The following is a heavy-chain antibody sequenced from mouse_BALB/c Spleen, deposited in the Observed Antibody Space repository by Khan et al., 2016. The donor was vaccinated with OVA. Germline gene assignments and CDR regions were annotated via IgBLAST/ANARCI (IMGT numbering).Heavy chain of an antibody. CDR1: GYSITSGYA. CDR2: ISYSGGT. Sequence: EVQLQESGPGLVKPSQSLSLTCTVTGYSITSGYAWNWIRQFPGNKLEWMGYISYSGGTSYNPSLKSLISITRDTSKNQFFLQLNSVTTEDTATYYCARGNYYGYYFYYWGQGTPLTVSS. V-gene: IGHV3-2*02. J-gene: IGHJ2*01. D-gene: IGHD1-1*01. CDR3: ARGNYYGYYFYY.